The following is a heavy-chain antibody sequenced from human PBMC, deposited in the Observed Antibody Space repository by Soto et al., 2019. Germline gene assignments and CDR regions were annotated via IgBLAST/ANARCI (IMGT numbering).Heavy chain of an antibody. V-gene: IGHV3-73*01. CDR2: IKSKTYRYAT. D-gene: IGHD2-8*01. J-gene: IGHJ4*02. CDR1: GFTFSGSS. Sequence: GGSLRLSCVASGFTFSGSSIHWVRQASGKGLEWVGHIKSKTYRYATAYAASVKGRFTISRDDSKNTAYLQMNGLRAEDTALYYCARAGVYWGQGTLVTVSS. CDR3: ARAGVY.